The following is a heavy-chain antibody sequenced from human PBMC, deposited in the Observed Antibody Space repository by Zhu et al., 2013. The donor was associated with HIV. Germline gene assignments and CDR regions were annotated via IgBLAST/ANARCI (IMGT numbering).Heavy chain of an antibody. CDR3: ARDPGVVVVPAAMYYYYGMDV. J-gene: IGHJ6*02. Sequence: QVQLVQSGAEVKKPGASVKVSCKASGYTFTSYGISWVRQASGQGLEWMGWISAYNGNTNYAQKLQGRVTMTTDTSTSTAYMELRSLRSDDTAVYYCARDPGVVVVPAAMYYYYGMDVWAKGPRSPSP. CDR1: GYTFTSYG. V-gene: IGHV1-18*01. D-gene: IGHD2-2*01. CDR2: ISAYNGNT.